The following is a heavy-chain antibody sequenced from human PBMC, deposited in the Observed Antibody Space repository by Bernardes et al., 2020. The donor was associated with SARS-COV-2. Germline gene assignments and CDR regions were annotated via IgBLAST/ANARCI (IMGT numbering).Heavy chain of an antibody. CDR1: GYSFSSYW. D-gene: IGHD2-21*02. CDR3: ARPMGDGTYWYFDL. J-gene: IGHJ2*01. CDR2: IYAGDSDT. Sequence: ESLKISCQGFGYSFSSYWIGWVRQVPGKGLEWMGVIYAGDSDTTYSPSFQGQVTISVDRFISTAYLEWTSLKASDTAIYYCARPMGDGTYWYFDLWGRGTLVTVSS. V-gene: IGHV5-51*01.